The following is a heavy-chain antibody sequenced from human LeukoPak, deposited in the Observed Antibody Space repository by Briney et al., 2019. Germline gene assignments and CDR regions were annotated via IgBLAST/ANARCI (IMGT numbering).Heavy chain of an antibody. CDR1: GFTFHDYA. V-gene: IGHV3-43*02. J-gene: IGHJ4*01. CDR2: ISGDGGST. CDR3: ARDKGDSGGYYSDY. D-gene: IGHD3-22*01. Sequence: QPGGSLRLSCAPSGFTFHDYAMHWVRQAPGKGLEWVSLISGDGGSTYYTGSVKGRFTISRDNIKNSLHLQINSLRPEDTALYYCARDKGDSGGYYSDYWGQGTLVIVSS.